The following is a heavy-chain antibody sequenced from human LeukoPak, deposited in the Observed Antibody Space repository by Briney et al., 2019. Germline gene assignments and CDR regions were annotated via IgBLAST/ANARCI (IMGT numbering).Heavy chain of an antibody. CDR1: GFTFSSYA. J-gene: IGHJ4*02. CDR3: ARDSIAAAGTKTLKDY. Sequence: GGSLRLSCAASGFTFSSYAMHWVRQAPGKGLEWVAVISYDGSNKYYADSVKGRFTISRDNSKNTLYLQMNSLRAEDTAVYYCARDSIAAAGTKTLKDYWGQGTLVTVSS. CDR2: ISYDGSNK. V-gene: IGHV3-30-3*01. D-gene: IGHD6-13*01.